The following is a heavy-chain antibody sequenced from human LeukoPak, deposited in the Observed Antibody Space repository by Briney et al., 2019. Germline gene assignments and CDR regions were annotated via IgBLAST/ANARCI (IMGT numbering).Heavy chain of an antibody. V-gene: IGHV4-59*01. CDR2: TYYSGNT. J-gene: IGHJ4*02. CDR3: ARVFHDSSGYPLDY. Sequence: PSETLSLTCTVSGGSMSSYYRSWIRQPPGKGLEWIGYTYYSGNTNYNPSLKSRVTISVDTSKNQFSLKVSSVTAADTAVYYCARVFHDSSGYPLDYWGQGTLVTVSS. D-gene: IGHD3-22*01. CDR1: GGSMSSYY.